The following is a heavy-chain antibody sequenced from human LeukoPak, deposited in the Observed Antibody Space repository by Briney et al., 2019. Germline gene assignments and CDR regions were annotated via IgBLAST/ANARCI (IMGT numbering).Heavy chain of an antibody. Sequence: SETLSLTCGVYGGSLSGYHWSWIRQPPGKGLEWIGEINYDGSTNYNPSLKSRVTISVGTSKNQFSLKLSSVTAADTAVYYCARPSRSISTAGAFDIWGQGTMVTVSS. CDR3: ARPSRSISTAGAFDI. CDR2: INYDGST. D-gene: IGHD3-10*01. J-gene: IGHJ3*02. V-gene: IGHV4-34*01. CDR1: GGSLSGYH.